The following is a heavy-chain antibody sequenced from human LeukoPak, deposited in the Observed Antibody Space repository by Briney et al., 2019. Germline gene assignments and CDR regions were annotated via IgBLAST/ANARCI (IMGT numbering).Heavy chain of an antibody. CDR1: GFPFSSYS. D-gene: IGHD3-22*01. CDR3: ASYYYDSSGYKVLDY. Sequence: GGSLRLSCAASGFPFSSYSMNWVRQAQGKGLEWVSYISSSGTTIYYADSVKGRFTISRDNAKNSLYLQMNSLRAEDTAVYYCASYYYDSSGYKVLDYWGQGTLVTVSS. J-gene: IGHJ4*02. CDR2: ISSSGTTI. V-gene: IGHV3-48*04.